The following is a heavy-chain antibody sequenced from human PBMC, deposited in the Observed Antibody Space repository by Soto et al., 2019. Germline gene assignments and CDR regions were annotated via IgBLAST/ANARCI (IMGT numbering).Heavy chain of an antibody. CDR2: ISYDGSNK. CDR1: GFTFSSYA. V-gene: IGHV3-30-3*01. D-gene: IGHD3-10*01. J-gene: IGHJ4*02. CDR3: ATELLWFGEAYFDY. Sequence: GGSLRLSCAASGFTFSSYAMHWVRQAPGKGLEWVAVISYDGSNKYYADSVKGRFTISRDNSKNTLYLQMNSLRAEDTAVYYCATELLWFGEAYFDYWGQGTLVTVSS.